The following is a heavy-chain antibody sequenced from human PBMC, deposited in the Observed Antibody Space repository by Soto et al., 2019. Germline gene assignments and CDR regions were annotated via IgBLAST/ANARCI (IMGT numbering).Heavy chain of an antibody. CDR3: ARVGCTSTSCYYLFDF. CDR1: GFTFSDHD. CDR2: IRGKAYGGTT. J-gene: IGHJ4*02. D-gene: IGHD2-2*01. V-gene: IGHV3-49*03. Sequence: GGSLRLSCTTSGFTFSDHDMSWLRQAPGKGLEWLGFIRGKAYGGTTEYAASVKGRFAMSRDDSQGIAYLQMNSLKTEDTAVYYCARVGCTSTSCYYLFDFWGQGSLVTVSS.